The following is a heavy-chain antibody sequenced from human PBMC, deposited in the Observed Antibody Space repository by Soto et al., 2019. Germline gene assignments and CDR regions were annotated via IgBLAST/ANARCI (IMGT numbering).Heavy chain of an antibody. V-gene: IGHV3-23*01. CDR2: ISGSGANT. D-gene: IGHD6-13*01. J-gene: IGHJ3*02. CDR3: AKVSSSGWYDAFDI. Sequence: GGSLRLSCAASGFAFSSYGMSWVRQAPGKGLEWVSGISGSGANTYYAASVKGRLTISRDNSEHTLFLQMNSLRDKDTAVYLCAKVSSSGWYDAFDIWGQGTLVTVSS. CDR1: GFAFSSYG.